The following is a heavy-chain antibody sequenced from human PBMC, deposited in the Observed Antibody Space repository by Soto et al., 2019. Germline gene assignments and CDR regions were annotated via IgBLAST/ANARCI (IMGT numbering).Heavy chain of an antibody. Sequence: GGALRLSCAASGLTFSSYGMHWVRQAPGKGLEWVAVISFDGSNKYYADSVKGRFSISRDIFKNTLYLQMDSLRDEDSAVYYCAKERTLYYYYGMDVWGQGTTVTVSS. J-gene: IGHJ6*02. CDR3: AKERTLYYYYGMDV. V-gene: IGHV3-30*18. CDR2: ISFDGSNK. CDR1: GLTFSSYG. D-gene: IGHD1-7*01.